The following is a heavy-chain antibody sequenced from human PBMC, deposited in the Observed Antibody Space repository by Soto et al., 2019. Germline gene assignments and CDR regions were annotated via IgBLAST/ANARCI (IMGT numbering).Heavy chain of an antibody. CDR2: ISSTGSNI. CDR3: ARDNYDSSGFFLDY. CDR1: GFTFSNYE. D-gene: IGHD3-22*01. V-gene: IGHV3-48*03. Sequence: PGGSLRLSCAASGFTFSNYEMNWVRQAPGKGLEWVSYISSTGSNIYYADSVKGRFTISRDNAKKSLYLQMNSLRAEDTAVYYCARDNYDSSGFFLDYWGQGTLVTVSS. J-gene: IGHJ4*02.